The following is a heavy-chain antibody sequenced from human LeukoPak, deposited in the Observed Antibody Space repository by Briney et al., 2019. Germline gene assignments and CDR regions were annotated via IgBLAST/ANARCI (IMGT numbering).Heavy chain of an antibody. CDR3: ARRPQAVAGAFDI. J-gene: IGHJ3*02. CDR1: GGSISSSSYY. Sequence: PSETLSLTCTVSGGSISSSSYYWGWIRQPPGKGLEWIGSIYYSGSTYYNPSLKSRVTISVDTSKNQFSLKLSSVTAADTAVYYCARRPQAVAGAFDIWGQGTLVTVSS. V-gene: IGHV4-39*01. CDR2: IYYSGST. D-gene: IGHD6-19*01.